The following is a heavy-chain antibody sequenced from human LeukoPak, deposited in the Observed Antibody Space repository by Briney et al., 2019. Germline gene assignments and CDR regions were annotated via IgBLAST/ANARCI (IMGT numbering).Heavy chain of an antibody. CDR3: ARSKPRVYYYYMDV. Sequence: ASETLSLTCSVSGGSISSYYWSWIRQPPGKGLEWIGEINHSGSTNYNPSLKSRVTISVDTSKNQFSLKLSSVTAADTAVYYCARSKPRVYYYYMDVWGKGTTVTVSS. V-gene: IGHV4-34*01. CDR2: INHSGST. D-gene: IGHD3-10*01. CDR1: GGSISSYY. J-gene: IGHJ6*03.